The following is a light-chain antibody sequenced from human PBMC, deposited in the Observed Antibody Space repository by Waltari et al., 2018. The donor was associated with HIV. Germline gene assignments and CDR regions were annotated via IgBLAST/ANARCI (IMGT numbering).Light chain of an antibody. V-gene: IGKV1-39*01. CDR1: QSISSH. Sequence: DIRMTQSPSSLSASVGDRVTITCRASQSISSHLNWYQQQPGKTPKLLIYAASSLQSGVPLRFSGSGSGTDFTLTITSLQPEDVATYYCQQSYTTPCTFGQGTKLDIK. J-gene: IGKJ2*02. CDR3: QQSYTTPCT. CDR2: AAS.